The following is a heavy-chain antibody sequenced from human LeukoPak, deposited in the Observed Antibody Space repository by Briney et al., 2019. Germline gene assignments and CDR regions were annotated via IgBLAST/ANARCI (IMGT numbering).Heavy chain of an antibody. J-gene: IGHJ4*02. D-gene: IGHD6-13*01. V-gene: IGHV4-59*01. CDR1: GGSISSYY. CDR3: ARSRGYFDY. Sequence: SETLSLTCAVSGGSISSYYWSWIRQPPGKGLEWIGYIYYSGSTNYNPSLKSRVTISVDTSKNQFSLKLSSVTAADTALYYCARSRGYFDYWGQGTLVTVSS. CDR2: IYYSGST.